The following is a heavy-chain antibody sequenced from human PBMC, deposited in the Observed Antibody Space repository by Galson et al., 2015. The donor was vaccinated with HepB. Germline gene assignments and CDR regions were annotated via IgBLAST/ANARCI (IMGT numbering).Heavy chain of an antibody. Sequence: SLRLSCAASGFTLSNAGMNWVRQAPGEGLECVGRIKSQSAGGDTDYAAPVKGRFTSSRDDSKNTVYLQMNSLKIEDAAVYYCTTDPGSSCHRYWGQGALVTVSS. CDR2: IKSQSAGGDT. V-gene: IGHV3-15*07. CDR3: TTDPGSSCHRY. J-gene: IGHJ4*02. D-gene: IGHD2-2*01. CDR1: GFTLSNAG.